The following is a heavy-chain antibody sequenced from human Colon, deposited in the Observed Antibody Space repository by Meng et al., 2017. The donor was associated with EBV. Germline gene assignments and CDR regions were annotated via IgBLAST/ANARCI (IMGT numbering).Heavy chain of an antibody. CDR3: AKVKDIWSDSSSYYDH. J-gene: IGHJ1*01. Sequence: VVVTKPGASVKVTCTASAYTFSGYYLHWVRQPPGHGLEWMGWINPNSGGTNYAPKYQRMVTMARNTTIRTALMGLSRPRSDDTAIYCCAKVKDIWSDSSSYYDHWGQGTQVTVSS. CDR1: AYTFSGYY. V-gene: IGHV1-2*02. D-gene: IGHD3-22*01. CDR2: INPNSGGT.